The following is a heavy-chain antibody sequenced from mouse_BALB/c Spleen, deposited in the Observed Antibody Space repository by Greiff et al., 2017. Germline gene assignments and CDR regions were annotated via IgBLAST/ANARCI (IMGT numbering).Heavy chain of an antibody. CDR1: GFTFSSYA. CDR2: ISSGGSYT. D-gene: IGHD1-1*01. Sequence: EVMLVESGGGLVKPGGSLKLSCAASGFTFSSYAMSWVRQSPEKRLEWVAEISSGGSYTYYPDTVTGRFTISRDNAKNTLYLEMSSLRSEDTAMYYCARITTVVAFDYWGQGTTLTVSS. CDR3: ARITTVVAFDY. V-gene: IGHV5-9-4*01. J-gene: IGHJ2*01.